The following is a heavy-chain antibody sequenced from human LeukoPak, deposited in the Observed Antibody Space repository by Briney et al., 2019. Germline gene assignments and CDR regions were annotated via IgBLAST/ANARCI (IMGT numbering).Heavy chain of an antibody. J-gene: IGHJ4*02. V-gene: IGHV3-21*01. Sequence: PGGSLRLSCAASGFTFSSYSMNWVRQAPGKGLEWVSSISSSSSYIYYADSVKGRFTISRDNAQNSLYLQMNSLRAGDTAVYYCATNWNYRFDYWGQGTLVTVSS. CDR3: ATNWNYRFDY. CDR1: GFTFSSYS. D-gene: IGHD1-7*01. CDR2: ISSSSSYI.